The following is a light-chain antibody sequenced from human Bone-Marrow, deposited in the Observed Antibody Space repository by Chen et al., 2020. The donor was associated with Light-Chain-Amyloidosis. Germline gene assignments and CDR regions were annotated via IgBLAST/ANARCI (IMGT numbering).Light chain of an antibody. CDR3: QVWDGLLDHVV. V-gene: IGLV3-21*04. J-gene: IGLJ2*01. CDR1: KIGIKS. Sequence: SYVLTQPPSVSVAPGETATLTCGGNKIGIKSVHWYHQKPGQAPVLVVYYDTERPSGIPLRFSGSNSGNTATLTISRVEAGDEADYYCQVWDGLLDHVVFGGGTRLTVL. CDR2: YDT.